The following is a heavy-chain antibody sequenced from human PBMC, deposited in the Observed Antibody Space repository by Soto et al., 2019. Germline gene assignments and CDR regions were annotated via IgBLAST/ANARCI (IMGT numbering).Heavy chain of an antibody. CDR2: ISYDGSNK. Sequence: QVQLVESGGGVVQPGRSLRLSCAASGFTFSSYAMHWVRQAPGKGLEWVAVISYDGSNKYYADSVKGRFTISRDNSKNTLYLQMNSLRAEDTAVYYCARLGSHPIIVGATNYYYGMDVWGQGTTVTVSS. CDR1: GFTFSSYA. CDR3: ARLGSHPIIVGATNYYYGMDV. D-gene: IGHD1-26*01. J-gene: IGHJ6*02. V-gene: IGHV3-30-3*01.